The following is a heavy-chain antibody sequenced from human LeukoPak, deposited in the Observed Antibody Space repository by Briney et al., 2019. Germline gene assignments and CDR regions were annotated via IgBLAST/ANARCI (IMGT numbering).Heavy chain of an antibody. D-gene: IGHD3-10*02. V-gene: IGHV4-31*03. Sequence: SQTLSLTCTVSGGSISSGGYYWSWIRQHPGKGLEWIGYIYYSGSTYYNPSLKSRVTISVDTSKNQFSLKLSSVTAADTAVYYCARGTSTFAAYYFDYWGQGTLVTVSS. CDR1: GGSISSGGYY. CDR3: ARGTSTFAAYYFDY. CDR2: IYYSGST. J-gene: IGHJ4*02.